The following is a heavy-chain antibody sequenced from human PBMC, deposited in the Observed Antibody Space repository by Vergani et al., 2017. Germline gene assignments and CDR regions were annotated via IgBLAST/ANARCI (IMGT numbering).Heavy chain of an antibody. D-gene: IGHD1-1*01. CDR2: ITSDIRTI. J-gene: IGHJ4*02. CDR1: GFTFSHYS. Sequence: EVQMVESGGGLVKPGGSLRLSCVASGFTFSHYSMNWVRQAPGKGLEWISYITSDIRTIKYADSVKGRFTISRDNAKNLVFMQMNSLTAEDTGVYYCARSVEGSFDYWGQGALVTVSS. V-gene: IGHV3-21*05. CDR3: ARSVEGSFDY.